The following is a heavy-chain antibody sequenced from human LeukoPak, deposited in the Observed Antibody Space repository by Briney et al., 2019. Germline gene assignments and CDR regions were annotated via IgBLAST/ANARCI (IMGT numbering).Heavy chain of an antibody. CDR3: ARDYYGSGSYYFDY. D-gene: IGHD3-10*01. CDR2: IYSGGST. CDR1: GFTVSSNY. V-gene: IGHV3-66*01. Sequence: GGSLRLSCAASGFTVSSNYMSWVRQAPGKGLEWVSVIYSGGSTYYADSVKGRFTISRDNSKNMLYLQMNSLRAEDTAVYYCARDYYGSGSYYFDYWGQGTLVTVSS. J-gene: IGHJ4*02.